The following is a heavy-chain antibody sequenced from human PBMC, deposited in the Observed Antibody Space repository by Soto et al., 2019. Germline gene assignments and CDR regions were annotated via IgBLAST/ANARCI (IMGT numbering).Heavy chain of an antibody. J-gene: IGHJ4*02. V-gene: IGHV4-30-2*01. Sequence: QLQLQESGSGLVKPSQTLSLTCAVSGDSISSGGYSWNWIRQPPGKGLEWIGYIYHSGGTDYNPSLKSRVTITVDRANNQFSLKLSSVTAANTAVYYCARESRSGYDLDYWCQGTLVTVSS. CDR1: GDSISSGGYS. CDR3: ARESRSGYDLDY. D-gene: IGHD3-22*01. CDR2: IYHSGGT.